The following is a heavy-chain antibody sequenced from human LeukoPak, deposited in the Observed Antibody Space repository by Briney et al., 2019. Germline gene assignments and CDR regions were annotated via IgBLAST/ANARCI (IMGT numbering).Heavy chain of an antibody. CDR1: GGSISGYY. CDR3: TRFGVDYDMGV. D-gene: IGHD3-16*01. Sequence: SETLSLTCTVSGGSISGYYWTWVRQPPGKGLEWIGQIHYSGRADYNPSLKSRITISVDTSKNQMSLKLTSVTAADTAIYYCTRFGVDYDMGVWGQGTTVTVSS. J-gene: IGHJ6*02. CDR2: IHYSGRA. V-gene: IGHV4-59*01.